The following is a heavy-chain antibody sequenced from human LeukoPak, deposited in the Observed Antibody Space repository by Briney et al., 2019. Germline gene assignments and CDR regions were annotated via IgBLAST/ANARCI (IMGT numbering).Heavy chain of an antibody. CDR1: GFTFSSYA. CDR3: ARERVAAAGTGSRFDY. Sequence: PGGSLRLSCAASGFTFSSYAMHWVRQAPGKGLEWVAVISYDGSNKYYADSVKGRFTISRDNSKNTLYLQMNSLRAEDTAVYYRARERVAAAGTGSRFDYWGQGTLVTVSS. J-gene: IGHJ4*02. D-gene: IGHD6-13*01. CDR2: ISYDGSNK. V-gene: IGHV3-30-3*01.